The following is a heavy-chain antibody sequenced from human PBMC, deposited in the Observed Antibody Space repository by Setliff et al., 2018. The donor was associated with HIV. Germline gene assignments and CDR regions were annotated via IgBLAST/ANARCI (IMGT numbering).Heavy chain of an antibody. CDR3: ARDPRASYLSYYYYHYLDV. D-gene: IGHD3-16*02. CDR1: GFTFSTYS. CDR2: ISGTSGTM. Sequence: GESLRLSCAASGFTFSTYSMNWVRQAPGKGLEWVSYISGTSGTMYYADSVKGRFTISRDNAKNSLFLQMNSPTAEDTAVYYCARDPRASYLSYYYYHYLDVWGKGTTVTAP. V-gene: IGHV3-48*01. J-gene: IGHJ6*03.